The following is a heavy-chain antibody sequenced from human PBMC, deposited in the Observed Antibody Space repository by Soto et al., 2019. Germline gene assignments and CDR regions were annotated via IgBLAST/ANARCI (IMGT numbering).Heavy chain of an antibody. D-gene: IGHD5-12*01. CDR2: IIPIFGTA. CDR1: GGTFSSYA. Sequence: SVKVSCKASGGTFSSYAISWVRQAPGQGLEWMGGIIPIFGTANYAQKFQGRVTITADESTSTAYMELSSLRSEDTAVYYCARGVATITRFDYRGQGTLFTVSS. J-gene: IGHJ4*02. V-gene: IGHV1-69*13. CDR3: ARGVATITRFDY.